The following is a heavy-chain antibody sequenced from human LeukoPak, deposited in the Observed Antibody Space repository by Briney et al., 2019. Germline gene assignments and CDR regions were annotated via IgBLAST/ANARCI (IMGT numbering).Heavy chain of an antibody. CDR2: LYYPGST. Sequence: PSHSLSLPYAVSVGSNCEDYSTWIRHPPAKGLEWIGHLYYPGSTSYNPALDSLVTISVDASKKHFSLRLTSVTAADTAVYYSARGEVAYDLSAAFLPSRFDSWGQGALVTVSS. CDR1: VGSNCEDY. D-gene: IGHD3-3*01. V-gene: IGHV4-59*07. CDR3: ARGEVAYDLSAAFLPSRFDS. J-gene: IGHJ5*01.